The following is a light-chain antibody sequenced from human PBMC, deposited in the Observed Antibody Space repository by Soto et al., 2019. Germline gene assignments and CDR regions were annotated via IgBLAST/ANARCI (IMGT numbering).Light chain of an antibody. CDR3: QQYHSSPRLT. J-gene: IGKJ4*01. Sequence: DIVMTQSPDSLAVSLGERATINCKSSQSVLYSSTNKNYLAWYQQKPRQPPKLLIYWASTRESGVPDRFSGSGSGTDFTLTISSLQAEDVAVYYCQQYHSSPRLTFGGGTKVEIK. CDR2: WAS. V-gene: IGKV4-1*01. CDR1: QSVLYSSTNKNY.